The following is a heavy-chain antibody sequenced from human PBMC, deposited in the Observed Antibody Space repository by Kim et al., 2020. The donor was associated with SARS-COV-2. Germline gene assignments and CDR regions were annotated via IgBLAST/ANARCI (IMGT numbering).Heavy chain of an antibody. J-gene: IGHJ4*02. CDR1: GLTFSTCA. CDR2: IGTGDAYT. D-gene: IGHD2-21*02. CDR3: AKYTTAAVRTFDY. Sequence: GGSLRLSCAASGLTFSTCAMTWVRQAPGKGLEWVSTIGTGDAYTYYANSVKGRFTISRDNSKDTLYLQMNSLRAEDTAVYYCAKYTTAAVRTFDYWGQGT. V-gene: IGHV3-23*01.